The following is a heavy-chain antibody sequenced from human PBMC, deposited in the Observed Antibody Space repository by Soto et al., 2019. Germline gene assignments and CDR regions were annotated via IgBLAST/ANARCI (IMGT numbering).Heavy chain of an antibody. D-gene: IGHD3-10*01. CDR3: AKDSSSADGSGSYSDFDY. CDR1: GGSFSGYY. CDR2: INHSGST. V-gene: IGHV4-34*01. Sequence: SETLSLTCAVYGGSFSGYYWSWIRQPPGKGLEWIGEINHSGSTNYNPSLKSRVTISVDTSKNQFSLKLSSVTAADTAVYYCAKDSSSADGSGSYSDFDYWGQGTLVTVSS. J-gene: IGHJ4*02.